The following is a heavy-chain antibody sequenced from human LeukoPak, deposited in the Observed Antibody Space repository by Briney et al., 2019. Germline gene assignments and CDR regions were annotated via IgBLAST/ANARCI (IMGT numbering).Heavy chain of an antibody. D-gene: IGHD3-9*01. CDR2: IYTSGST. V-gene: IGHV4-4*07. CDR3: ARDLSPLYTGYLIYYFDY. J-gene: IGHJ4*02. Sequence: SETLSLTCTVSGGSISSYYWSWIRQPAGKGLEWIGRIYTSGSTNYNPSLKSRVTMSVDTSKNQFSLKLSSVTAADTAVYYCARDLSPLYTGYLIYYFDYWGQGTLVTVSS. CDR1: GGSISSYY.